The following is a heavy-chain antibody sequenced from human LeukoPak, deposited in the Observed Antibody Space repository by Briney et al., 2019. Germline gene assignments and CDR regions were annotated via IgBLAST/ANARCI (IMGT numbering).Heavy chain of an antibody. J-gene: IGHJ6*03. Sequence: GGSLRLSCAASGLSFSSFAMSWVRQGPARGLEWVSSIRGNGETFYADSVKGRFTISRDNSKNTLYLQMNSLRAEDTAVYYCAMSAGWYYMDVWGKGTTVTVSS. D-gene: IGHD6-19*01. V-gene: IGHV3-23*01. CDR1: GLSFSSFA. CDR2: IRGNGET. CDR3: AMSAGWYYMDV.